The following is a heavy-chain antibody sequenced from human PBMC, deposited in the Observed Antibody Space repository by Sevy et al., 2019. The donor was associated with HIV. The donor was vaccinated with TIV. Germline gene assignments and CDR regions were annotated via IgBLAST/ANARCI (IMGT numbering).Heavy chain of an antibody. CDR3: VRDDRDGYFEY. Sequence: ASVKVSCKASGYTFTGYYMHWVRQAPGQGLQWMGWINPDSGGPNYAPKFQGRVTLTRDTSISTAYMELSRLKSDDTAVYYYVRDDRDGYFEYWGQGTLVTVSS. V-gene: IGHV1-2*02. CDR2: INPDSGGP. CDR1: GYTFTGYY. J-gene: IGHJ4*02.